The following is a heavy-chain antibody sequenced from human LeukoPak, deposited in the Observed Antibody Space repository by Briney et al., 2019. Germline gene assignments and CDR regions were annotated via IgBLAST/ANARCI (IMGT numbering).Heavy chain of an antibody. CDR3: ARDRGTGTVLGDAFDI. V-gene: IGHV3-9*01. J-gene: IGHJ3*02. CDR2: ISWNSGSI. D-gene: IGHD3/OR15-3a*01. CDR1: GFTFDDYA. Sequence: GGSLRLSCAASGFTFDDYAMHWVRQAPGKGLEWVSGISWNSGSIGYADSVKGRFTISRDNSKNTLYLQMNSLRAEDTAVYYCARDRGTGTVLGDAFDIWGQGTMLTVSS.